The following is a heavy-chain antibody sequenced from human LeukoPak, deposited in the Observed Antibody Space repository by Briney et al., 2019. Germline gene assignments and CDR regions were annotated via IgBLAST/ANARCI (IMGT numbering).Heavy chain of an antibody. CDR3: ARPTGATVTNDAFDI. Sequence: ASVKVSCKASGYTFTSYAVHWVRQAPGQRLEWMGWINAGNGNTKYSQKFQGRVTITRDTSASTAYMELSSLRSEDTAVYYCARPTGATVTNDAFDIWGQGTMVTVSP. J-gene: IGHJ3*02. CDR1: GYTFTSYA. CDR2: INAGNGNT. V-gene: IGHV1-3*01. D-gene: IGHD4-17*01.